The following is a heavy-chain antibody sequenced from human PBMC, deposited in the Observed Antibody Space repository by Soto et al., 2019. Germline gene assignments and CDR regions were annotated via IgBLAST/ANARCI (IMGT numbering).Heavy chain of an antibody. CDR3: ARVRYCIGGSCYLSGY. CDR2: MNPNSGNT. Sequence: ASLKVSCKASGYTFTIYDINWVRQATGQGLEWMGWMNPNSGNTGYAQKFQGRVTMTRNTSISTAYMELSSLRSEDTAVYYCARVRYCIGGSCYLSGYWGQGTLVTVSS. CDR1: GYTFTIYD. V-gene: IGHV1-8*01. J-gene: IGHJ4*02. D-gene: IGHD2-15*01.